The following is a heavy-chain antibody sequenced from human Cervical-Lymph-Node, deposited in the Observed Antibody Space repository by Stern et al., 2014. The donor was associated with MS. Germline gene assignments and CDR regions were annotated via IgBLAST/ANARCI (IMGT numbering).Heavy chain of an antibody. V-gene: IGHV4-30-2*01. CDR1: GGSVSSGGYT. D-gene: IGHD3-3*01. CDR2: IYEDESS. J-gene: IGHJ5*02. CDR3: ARVVRFLEWVPFDP. Sequence: QAQLQESGSGLVRPSQTLSLTCTVSGGSVSSGGYTWSWLRQPPGKGLEWVGYIYEDESSYYNPSLKSRVTISIDRSKNQFSLRLSSMTAADTALYYCARVVRFLEWVPFDPWGQGILVTVSS.